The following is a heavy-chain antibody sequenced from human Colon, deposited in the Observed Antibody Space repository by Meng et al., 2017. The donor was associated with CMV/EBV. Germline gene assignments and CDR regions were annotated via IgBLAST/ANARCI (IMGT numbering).Heavy chain of an antibody. CDR3: ARGLLLQQKGGSYLAG. J-gene: IGHJ4*02. V-gene: IGHV1-69*02. D-gene: IGHD1-26*01. CDR1: GGTFRSYS. CDR2: ISPALGIA. Sequence: SVKVSCKASGGTFRSYSISWVRQAPGQRLEWMGRISPALGIASYAQKFPDRVTITADISTSTAYMELTTLRSDDTAVYYCARGLLLQQKGGSYLAGWGQGTLVTVSS.